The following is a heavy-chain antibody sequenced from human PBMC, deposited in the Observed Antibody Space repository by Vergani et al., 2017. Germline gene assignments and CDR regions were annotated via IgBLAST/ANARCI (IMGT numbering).Heavy chain of an antibody. Sequence: EVQLVESGGGLVKPGGSLRLSCAASGFTFSSYSMNWVRQAPGKGLEWVSGINWNGGSTGYADSVKGRFTISRDNSKNTLYLQLNSLKTEDTAVYYCTRQRDYGSGSYYNVGANDYWGQGTLVTVSS. D-gene: IGHD3-10*01. J-gene: IGHJ4*02. V-gene: IGHV3-20*04. CDR2: INWNGGST. CDR1: GFTFSSYS. CDR3: TRQRDYGSGSYYNVGANDY.